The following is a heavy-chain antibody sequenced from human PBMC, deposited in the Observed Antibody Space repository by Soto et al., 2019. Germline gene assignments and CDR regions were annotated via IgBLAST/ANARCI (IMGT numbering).Heavy chain of an antibody. CDR3: AYSSGRWRLDV. J-gene: IGHJ6*02. CDR1: GGSINNGYW. D-gene: IGHD6-19*01. Sequence: QVHLQESGPGLVKPSGTLSLTCGVSGGSINNGYWWTWVRQPPGKGLEWIGEKHHSGSTNYNLSLKSRVSISLDKSKNQFSLILSSVTAADTAVYYCAYSSGRWRLDVWGQGTTVTVSS. V-gene: IGHV4-4*02. CDR2: KHHSGST.